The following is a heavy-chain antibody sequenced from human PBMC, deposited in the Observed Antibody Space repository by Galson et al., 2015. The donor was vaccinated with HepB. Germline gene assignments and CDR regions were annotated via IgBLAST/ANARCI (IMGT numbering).Heavy chain of an antibody. Sequence: SLRLSCAASGFTFRNYAMYWIRQAPGKGLEWVAMIANDGNKKYYGDSVKGRATISRDNSKNRVSLQMDTLRVEDTAVYYCVPLPDDDIYLQSWGRGTLVIVSS. V-gene: IGHV3-30*03. CDR1: GFTFRNYA. J-gene: IGHJ1*01. D-gene: IGHD3-22*01. CDR2: IANDGNKK. CDR3: VPLPDDDIYLQS.